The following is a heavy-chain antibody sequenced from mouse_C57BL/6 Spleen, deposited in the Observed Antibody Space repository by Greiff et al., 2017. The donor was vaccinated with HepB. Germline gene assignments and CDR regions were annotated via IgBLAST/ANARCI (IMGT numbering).Heavy chain of an antibody. J-gene: IGHJ2*01. V-gene: IGHV1-72*01. CDR3: ARGMGNYSYFDY. CDR1: GYTFTSYW. D-gene: IGHD2-1*01. Sequence: QVQLQQPGAELVKPGASVKLSCKASGYTFTSYWRHWVKQRPGRGLEGMGRIDPNSGGTKYNEKFKSKATLTVDKPSSTAYMQLSSLTSEDSAVYYCARGMGNYSYFDYWGQGTTLTVSS. CDR2: IDPNSGGT.